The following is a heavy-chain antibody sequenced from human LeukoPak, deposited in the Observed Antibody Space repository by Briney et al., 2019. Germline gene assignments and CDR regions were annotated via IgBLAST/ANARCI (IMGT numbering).Heavy chain of an antibody. Sequence: GGSLRLSCAASGFTFSDYYMSWIRQAPGKGLEWVSYISSSGSSIYYADSVKGRFTISRDNAKNSLYLQMNSLRAEDTAVYYCARGQGSSSWYLLQRYNWFDPWGQGTPVTVSS. CDR2: ISSSGSSI. CDR1: GFTFSDYY. CDR3: ARGQGSSSWYLLQRYNWFDP. J-gene: IGHJ5*02. D-gene: IGHD6-13*01. V-gene: IGHV3-11*01.